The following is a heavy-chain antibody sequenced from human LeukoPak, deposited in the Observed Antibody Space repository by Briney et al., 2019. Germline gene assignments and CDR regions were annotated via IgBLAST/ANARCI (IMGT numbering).Heavy chain of an antibody. D-gene: IGHD3-3*01. J-gene: IGHJ3*02. V-gene: IGHV2-26*01. Sequence: ESGPVLVKPTETLTLTCTVSGFSLSNARMGVSWIRQPPGKALEWLSHIFSNDENSYSTSLKSRLTISKDTSKSQVVLTMTNMDPVDTATYYCARGSITIFGNAFDIWGQGTMVTVSS. CDR2: IFSNDEN. CDR1: GFSLSNARMG. CDR3: ARGSITIFGNAFDI.